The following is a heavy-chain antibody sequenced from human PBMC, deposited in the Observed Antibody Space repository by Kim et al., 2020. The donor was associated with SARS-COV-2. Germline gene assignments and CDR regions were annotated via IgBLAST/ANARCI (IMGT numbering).Heavy chain of an antibody. CDR2: IDERGRAN. J-gene: IGHJ5*02. Sequence: GGSLRLSCATSGFVFAEYWMSWARQAPGKGLEWVANIDERGRANWYVHSVEGRFGVSRDNSKRSLFLQMNRLRAEDTAVYFCARANGAGTGDLLGEGTLV. V-gene: IGHV3-7*01. CDR3: ARANGAGTGDL. CDR1: GFVFAEYW. D-gene: IGHD1-26*01.